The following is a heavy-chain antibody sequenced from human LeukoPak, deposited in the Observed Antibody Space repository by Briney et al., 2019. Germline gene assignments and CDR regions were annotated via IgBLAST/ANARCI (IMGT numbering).Heavy chain of an antibody. Sequence: SETLSLTCAVYGGSFSGYYWSWIRQPPGKGLEWIGEINHSGSTNYNPSLKSRVTISVDTSKNQFSLKLSSVTAADTAVYYRARAPRWSGRINWFDPWGQGTLVTVSS. CDR1: GGSFSGYY. CDR3: ARAPRWSGRINWFDP. CDR2: INHSGST. V-gene: IGHV4-34*01. D-gene: IGHD3-3*01. J-gene: IGHJ5*02.